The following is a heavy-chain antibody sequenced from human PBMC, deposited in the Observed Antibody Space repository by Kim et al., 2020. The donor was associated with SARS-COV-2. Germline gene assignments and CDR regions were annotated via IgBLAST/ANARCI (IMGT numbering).Heavy chain of an antibody. CDR3: ARDRQRAGTGVDY. Sequence: SQTLSLTCDISGDSVSSNSAAWNWIRQSPSRGLEWLGRTYYRSKWYIDYALSVKGRITINPDTSKNQFSLQLNSVTPEDTAVYYCARDRQRAGTGVDYWGQGTLVTVSS. D-gene: IGHD6-19*01. V-gene: IGHV6-1*01. CDR2: TYYRSKWYI. J-gene: IGHJ4*02. CDR1: GDSVSSNSAA.